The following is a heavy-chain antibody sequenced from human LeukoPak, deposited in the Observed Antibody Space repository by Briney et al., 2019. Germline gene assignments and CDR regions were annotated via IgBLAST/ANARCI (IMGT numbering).Heavy chain of an antibody. CDR1: GGSISSYY. Sequence: SETLSLTCTVSGGSISSYYWSWIRQPPGKGLEWIGYINYSGSTNYNPSLKSRVTISVDTSKNQFSLKLTSVTAADTAVYYCARHQSGGYYDYWGQGTLVTVSS. CDR3: ARHQSGGYYDY. CDR2: INYSGST. J-gene: IGHJ4*02. D-gene: IGHD6-25*01. V-gene: IGHV4-59*08.